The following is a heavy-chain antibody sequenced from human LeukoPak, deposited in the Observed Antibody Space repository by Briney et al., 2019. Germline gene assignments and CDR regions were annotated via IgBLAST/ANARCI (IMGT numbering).Heavy chain of an antibody. Sequence: GGSLRPSCVASGFTFGDSAMHWVRQSPDKGLEWLAAISYDGSNPYYADFVKGRLIIPRDNSKNTLFLQLNSLRVEDTALYYCAKVGPGYTFNYFYMDVWGKGTTVIVSS. CDR3: AKVGPGYTFNYFYMDV. J-gene: IGHJ6*03. V-gene: IGHV3-30*18. CDR2: ISYDGSNP. CDR1: GFTFGDSA. D-gene: IGHD5-18*01.